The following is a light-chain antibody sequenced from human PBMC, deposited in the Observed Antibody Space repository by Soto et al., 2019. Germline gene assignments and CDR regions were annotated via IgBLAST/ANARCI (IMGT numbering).Light chain of an antibody. Sequence: AIRMTQSPSSFSASTVDRVTITCRASQGISSYLAWYQQKPGKAPKLLIYAASTLQSGVPSRFSGSGSGTDFTLTISCLQSEDFATYYCQQYYSYLVTFGQGTKVEIK. J-gene: IGKJ1*01. CDR3: QQYYSYLVT. CDR1: QGISSY. CDR2: AAS. V-gene: IGKV1-8*01.